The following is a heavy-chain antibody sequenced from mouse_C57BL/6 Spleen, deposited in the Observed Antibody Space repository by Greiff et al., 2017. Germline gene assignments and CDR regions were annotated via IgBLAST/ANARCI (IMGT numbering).Heavy chain of an antibody. CDR3: ARRITTVVAGNYFDY. Sequence: QVHVKQSGAELARPGASVKLSCKASGYTFTSYGISWVKQRTGQGLEWIGEIYPRSGNTYYNEKFKGKATLTADKSSSTAYMELRSLTSEDSAVYFCARRITTVVAGNYFDYWGQGTTLTVSS. CDR2: IYPRSGNT. CDR1: GYTFTSYG. D-gene: IGHD1-1*01. V-gene: IGHV1-81*01. J-gene: IGHJ2*01.